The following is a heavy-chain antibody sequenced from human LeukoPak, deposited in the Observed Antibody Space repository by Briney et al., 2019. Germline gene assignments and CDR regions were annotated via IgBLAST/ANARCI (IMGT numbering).Heavy chain of an antibody. Sequence: PGGSLRLSCAASGFTFSSSAMSWVRQAPGKGLEWVSSISGSGGSTYYADSVKGRFTISRDNSKNTLFLQMNSLRVEDTAVYYCAKLPGSTTVGHWSQGTLVIVSS. CDR2: ISGSGGST. V-gene: IGHV3-23*01. CDR3: AKLPGSTTVGH. CDR1: GFTFSSSA. J-gene: IGHJ4*02. D-gene: IGHD1-26*01.